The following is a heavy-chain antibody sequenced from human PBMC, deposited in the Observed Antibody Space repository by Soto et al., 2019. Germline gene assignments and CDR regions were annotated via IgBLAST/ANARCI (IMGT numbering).Heavy chain of an antibody. CDR3: ARSSTSANYFDY. J-gene: IGHJ4*02. Sequence: SQIRSHTRTVCGDSITSGAYYLRWIRQHPGKGLEWIGYIYYSGSTYYNPSLKSRVTISVDTSKNQFSLKLSSVTAADTAVYYCARSSTSANYFDYWGQGTLVTVSS. CDR2: IYYSGST. D-gene: IGHD2-2*01. V-gene: IGHV4-31*03. CDR1: GDSITSGAYY.